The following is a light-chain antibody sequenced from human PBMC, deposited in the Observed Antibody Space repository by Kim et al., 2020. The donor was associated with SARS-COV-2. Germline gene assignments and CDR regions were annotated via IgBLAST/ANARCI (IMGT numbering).Light chain of an antibody. J-gene: IGKJ2*01. V-gene: IGKV3-11*01. CDR2: DAS. CDR1: QSVSSY. Sequence: EIVLTQSPATLSLSPGERATLSCRASQSVSSYLAWYQQKPGQAPRLLIYDASNRATGIPARFSGSGSGTDFTLTINSLEPEDFAVYYCQQRSNPYTFGQGTKLEIK. CDR3: QQRSNPYT.